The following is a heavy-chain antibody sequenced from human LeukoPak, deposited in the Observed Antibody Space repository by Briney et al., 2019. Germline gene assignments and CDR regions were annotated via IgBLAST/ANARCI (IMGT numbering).Heavy chain of an antibody. V-gene: IGHV5-51*01. CDR2: IYPGDSET. CDR3: ARRSTDYFDY. J-gene: IGHJ4*02. Sequence: GESLKISCKGSGYLFTRKWIGWVRQMPGKGLEWMGIIYPGDSETRYSPSFQGQVTISADKSISTAYLQWSSLKASDTAMYYCARRSTDYFDYWGQGTLVTVSS. D-gene: IGHD4-11*01. CDR1: GYLFTRKW.